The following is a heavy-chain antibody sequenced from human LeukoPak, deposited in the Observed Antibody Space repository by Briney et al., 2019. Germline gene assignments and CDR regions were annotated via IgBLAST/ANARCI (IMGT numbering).Heavy chain of an antibody. CDR1: RFSFSAYP. CDR3: AKNITGIADY. Sequence: GGSLRLSCAASRFSFSAYPMGWVRRAPGRGLEWVSGISAGGDLTFHADPVKGRFTISRDNSKNTLYLQMNSLRADDTAEYYCAKNITGIADYWGQGTLVTVSS. J-gene: IGHJ4*02. V-gene: IGHV3-23*01. CDR2: ISAGGDLT. D-gene: IGHD1-20*01.